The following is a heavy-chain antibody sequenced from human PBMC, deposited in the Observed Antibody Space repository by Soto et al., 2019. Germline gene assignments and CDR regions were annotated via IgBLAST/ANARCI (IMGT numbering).Heavy chain of an antibody. Sequence: SETLSLTCTVSGGSISSYYWSWIRQPPGKGLEWIGYIYYSGSTNYNPSLKSRVTISVDKSKNQFSLKLSSVTAADTAVYYCARAVAGNFDYWGQGTLVTVSS. CDR1: GGSISSYY. CDR3: ARAVAGNFDY. CDR2: IYYSGST. V-gene: IGHV4-59*12. J-gene: IGHJ4*02. D-gene: IGHD6-19*01.